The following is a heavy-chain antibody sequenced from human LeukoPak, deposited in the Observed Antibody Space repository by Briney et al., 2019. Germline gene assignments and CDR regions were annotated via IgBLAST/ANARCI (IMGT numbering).Heavy chain of an antibody. V-gene: IGHV3-23*01. Sequence: GGSLRLSCAASGFTFSSYAMTWVRQAPGKGLEWLSAISGSGGSTYYADSVKGRFTISRDNSRNTVYLQMNSLRAEDTAVYFCAVATPLGYWGQGTLVTVSS. J-gene: IGHJ4*02. CDR1: GFTFSSYA. D-gene: IGHD5-12*01. CDR3: AVATPLGY. CDR2: ISGSGGST.